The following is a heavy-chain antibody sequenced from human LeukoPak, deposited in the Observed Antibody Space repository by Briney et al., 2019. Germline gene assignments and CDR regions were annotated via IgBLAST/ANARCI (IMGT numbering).Heavy chain of an antibody. CDR2: VSASGDKT. V-gene: IGHV3-23*01. D-gene: IGHD3-22*01. J-gene: IGHJ4*02. CDR1: GFTFSGYT. Sequence: PGGSLRLSCVASGFTFSGYTMSWVRQAPGKGLEWISAVSASGDKTYYADSVKGRFTVSRDNSKDTLYLQTKSLRAEDTALYYCARDIHDSSGYYYDYWGQGTLVTVSS. CDR3: ARDIHDSSGYYYDY.